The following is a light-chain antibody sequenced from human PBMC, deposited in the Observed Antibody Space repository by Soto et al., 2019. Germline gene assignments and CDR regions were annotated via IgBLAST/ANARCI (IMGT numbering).Light chain of an antibody. CDR3: FSFTTTSTQV. J-gene: IGLJ1*01. Sequence: QSVLAQPSSVSGSPGQSITISCTGTSTDVGGYNYVSWYQHHSGKAPKLLIYEVTNRPSGISDRFSGSKSGNTAYLTISGLQVEDEAEYFCFSFTTTSTQVFGTGTKVTVL. CDR2: EVT. CDR1: STDVGGYNY. V-gene: IGLV2-14*01.